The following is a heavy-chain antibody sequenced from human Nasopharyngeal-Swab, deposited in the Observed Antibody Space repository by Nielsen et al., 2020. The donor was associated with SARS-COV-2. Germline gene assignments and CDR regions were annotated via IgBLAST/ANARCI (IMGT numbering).Heavy chain of an antibody. CDR2: SYHSGTT. V-gene: IGHV4-4*02. CDR1: GGSVRNSNY. D-gene: IGHD1-1*01. J-gene: IGHJ5*02. CDR3: ARSSSTSATWYFDA. Sequence: SETLSLTCDVSGGSVRNSNYWRWFRQSPGRGLEWIGESYHSGTTNYNPSLQSRVTISVDKSKNQFSLKLGSVTAADTAVYYCARSSSTSATWYFDAWGPGTLVTVSS.